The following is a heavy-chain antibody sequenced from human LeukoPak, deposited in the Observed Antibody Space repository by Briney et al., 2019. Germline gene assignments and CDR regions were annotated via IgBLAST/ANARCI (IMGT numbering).Heavy chain of an antibody. CDR3: AQWMPPGAYYYGMDV. V-gene: IGHV1-69*04. CDR1: GGTFSSYA. J-gene: IGHJ6*02. CDR2: IIPILGIA. Sequence: SVKVSCKASGGTFSSYAISWVRQAPGQGLEWMGRIIPILGIANYAQKFQGRVTITADKSTSTAYMELSSLRSEDTAVYYCAQWMPPGAYYYGMDVWGQGTTVTVSS. D-gene: IGHD5-12*01.